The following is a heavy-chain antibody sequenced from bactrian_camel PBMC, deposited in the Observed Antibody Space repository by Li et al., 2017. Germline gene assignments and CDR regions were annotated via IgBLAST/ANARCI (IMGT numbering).Heavy chain of an antibody. Sequence: QVQLVESGGGTVQPGGSLRLSCSTSGFTFRGFGMGWVRQAQGKELEWISAINTLGDDTYYADSVKGRFTISRDNAKNTLYLQLNSLKTEDTAMYYCARKLAAANYLALSVRAFDVRCQGTQVTVS. V-gene: IGHV3S1*01. CDR1: GFTFRGFG. D-gene: IGHD1*01. CDR2: INTLGDDT. J-gene: IGHJ4*01.